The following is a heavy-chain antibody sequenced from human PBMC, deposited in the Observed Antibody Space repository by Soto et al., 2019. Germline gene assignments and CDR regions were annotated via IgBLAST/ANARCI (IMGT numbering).Heavy chain of an antibody. V-gene: IGHV3-23*01. CDR2: VSRAGTYT. Sequence: EVQLLESGGDVVRPGGSLRLSCAASGFTFSSYAMGWVRQAPGKGLEWVAGVSRAGTYTFYADSVRGRFSISRDNSRDRGDWDMSARGGDDSAVYLWVKFRVTEELGGSWGQGTLVSVCS. CDR1: GFTFSSYA. CDR3: VKFRVTEELGGS. J-gene: IGHJ5*02. D-gene: IGHD2-21*02.